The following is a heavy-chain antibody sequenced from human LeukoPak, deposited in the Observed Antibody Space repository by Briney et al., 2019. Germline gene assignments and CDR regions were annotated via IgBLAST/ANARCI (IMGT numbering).Heavy chain of an antibody. D-gene: IGHD4-17*01. CDR3: ARDRNSLYGDLFDY. CDR1: GGSISSRNYY. Sequence: SSETLSLTCTVSGGSISSRNYYWGWIRQPPGKGLEWIGSIYYSGSTYYYNPSLKSRVTISVDTSKNQFSLKLSSVTAADTAVYYCARDRNSLYGDLFDYWGQGTLVTVSS. V-gene: IGHV4-39*07. J-gene: IGHJ4*02. CDR2: IYYSGST.